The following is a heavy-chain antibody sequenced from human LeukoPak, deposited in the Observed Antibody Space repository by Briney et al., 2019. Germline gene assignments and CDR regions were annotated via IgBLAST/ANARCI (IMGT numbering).Heavy chain of an antibody. CDR2: IKPDGSDK. CDR1: GFTFSHYW. J-gene: IGHJ3*02. CDR3: AREDMWAFDM. Sequence: GGSLRLSCAASGFTFSHYWMSWVRQAPGKGLEWVANIKPDGSDKYYVDSVKGRFTISRDNAKNTLYLQMDSLRAEYTAVYYCAREDMWAFDMWGQGTMVTVSS. V-gene: IGHV3-7*01. D-gene: IGHD2-15*01.